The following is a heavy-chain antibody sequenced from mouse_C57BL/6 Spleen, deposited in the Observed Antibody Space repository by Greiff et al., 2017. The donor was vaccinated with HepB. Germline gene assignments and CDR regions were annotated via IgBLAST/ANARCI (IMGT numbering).Heavy chain of an antibody. CDR2: INPSNGGT. Sequence: QVQLQQPGTELVKPGASVKLSCKASGYTFTSYWMHWVKQRPGQGLEWIGNINPSNGGTNYNEKFKSKATLTVDKSSSTAYMQFSSLTSEDSAVYYFARGPAQATGYAMDYWGQGTSVTVSS. V-gene: IGHV1-53*01. CDR1: GYTFTSYW. J-gene: IGHJ4*01. D-gene: IGHD3-2*02. CDR3: ARGPAQATGYAMDY.